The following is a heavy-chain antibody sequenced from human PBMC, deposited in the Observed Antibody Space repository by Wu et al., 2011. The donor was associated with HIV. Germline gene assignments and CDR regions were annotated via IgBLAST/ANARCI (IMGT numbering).Heavy chain of an antibody. J-gene: IGHJ6*03. CDR2: ILPMFGST. Sequence: QVQLVQSGAEVQKAGSSVKVSCKASGNTFSGYAVSWVRQAPGQGLEWMGGILPMFGSTNYARKFQGRVTITADKSATTVYMELRSLRSEDTAMYYCARSGVSAEYYFYYMNVWGKGTTVTVSS. CDR3: ARSGVSAEYYFYYMNV. V-gene: IGHV1-69*14. CDR1: GNTFSGYA. D-gene: IGHD2-2*01.